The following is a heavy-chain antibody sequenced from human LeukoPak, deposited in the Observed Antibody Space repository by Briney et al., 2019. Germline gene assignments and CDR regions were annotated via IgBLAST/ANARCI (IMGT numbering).Heavy chain of an antibody. CDR3: ARRRKVGAGAGAGDAFVI. Sequence: SETLSLTCTVSGGSISSSSYYWGWIRQPPGKGLEWIGSIYYSGSTNYNPSLKSRATISVDTPKNQFFLKLDSVTAADTAVYYCARRRKVGAGAGAGDAFVIWGQGTMVTVSS. CDR2: IYYSGST. V-gene: IGHV4-39*07. J-gene: IGHJ3*02. CDR1: GGSISSSSYY. D-gene: IGHD3-10*01.